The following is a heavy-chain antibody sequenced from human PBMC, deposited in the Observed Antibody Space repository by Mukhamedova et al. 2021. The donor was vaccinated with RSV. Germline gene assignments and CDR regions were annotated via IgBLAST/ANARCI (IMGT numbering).Heavy chain of an antibody. Sequence: GKGLEWIGYIYYSGSTNYNPSLKSRVTISVDTSKNQFSLKLSSVTAADTAVYYCARGVKYCSSTNCYPNGFDYWGQGTLVTVSS. V-gene: IGHV4-59*01. D-gene: IGHD2-2*01. CDR3: ARGVKYCSSTNCYPNGFDY. CDR2: IYYSGST. J-gene: IGHJ4*02.